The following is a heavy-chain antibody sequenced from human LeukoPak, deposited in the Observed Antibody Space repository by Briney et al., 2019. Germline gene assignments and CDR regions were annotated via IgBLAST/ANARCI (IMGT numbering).Heavy chain of an antibody. CDR2: ISGSGGST. CDR1: GFTFSSYG. V-gene: IGHV3-23*01. Sequence: GGSLRLSCAASGFTFSSYGMSWVRQAPGKGLEWVSAISGSGGSTYYADSVKGRFTISRDNSKNTLYLQMNSLRAEDTAVYYCAKVGIGDSVSRDYYYMDVWGKGTTVTISS. D-gene: IGHD3-10*01. J-gene: IGHJ6*03. CDR3: AKVGIGDSVSRDYYYMDV.